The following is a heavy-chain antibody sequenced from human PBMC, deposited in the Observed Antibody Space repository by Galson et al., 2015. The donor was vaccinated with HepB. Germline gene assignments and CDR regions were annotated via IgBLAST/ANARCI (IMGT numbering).Heavy chain of an antibody. V-gene: IGHV3-53*01. J-gene: IGHJ4*02. CDR2: IYSSSSST. D-gene: IGHD1-1*01. CDR1: GFSVYSNY. CDR3: AQLPTGY. Sequence: SLRLSCAASGFSVYSNYMNWVRQAPGKGLEWVSLIYSSSSSTNYADFVRGRFTISRDTSKNTVYLQMSRLRADDAAIYYCAQLPTGYWGRGTLVTVTS.